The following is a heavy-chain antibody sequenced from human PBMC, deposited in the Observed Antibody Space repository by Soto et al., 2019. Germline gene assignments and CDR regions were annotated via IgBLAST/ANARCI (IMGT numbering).Heavy chain of an antibody. CDR2: INHSGST. J-gene: IGHJ4*02. V-gene: IGHV4-34*01. CDR3: ARAISWGPNYFDY. Sequence: PSETLSLTCAVYGGSFSGYYWSWIRQPPGKGLEWIGEINHSGSTNYNPSLKSRVTISVDTSKNQFSLKLSSVTAADTAVYYCARAISWGPNYFDYWAQGTLVPVSS. D-gene: IGHD6-13*01. CDR1: GGSFSGYY.